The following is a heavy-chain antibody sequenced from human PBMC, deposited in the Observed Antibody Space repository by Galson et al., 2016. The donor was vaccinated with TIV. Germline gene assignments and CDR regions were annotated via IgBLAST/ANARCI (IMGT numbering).Heavy chain of an antibody. CDR3: ARDGLDMTTAVALPDY. J-gene: IGHJ4*02. V-gene: IGHV1-2*02. D-gene: IGHD3/OR15-3a*01. Sequence: SVKVSCKASGYSFTDYYIHWVRQAPGQGFEWMGWVNPKSGDTKYAQKFQGRVAMTRDTSINTAYMELSRLRSDDTAVYYCARDGLDMTTAVALPDYWGQGTLVTVSS. CDR2: VNPKSGDT. CDR1: GYSFTDYY.